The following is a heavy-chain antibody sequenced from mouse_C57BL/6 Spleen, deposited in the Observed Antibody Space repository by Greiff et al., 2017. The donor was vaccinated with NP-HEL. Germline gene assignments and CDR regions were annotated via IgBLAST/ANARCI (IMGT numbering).Heavy chain of an antibody. CDR3: ARNGSSYNFDY. V-gene: IGHV5-17*01. CDR2: ISSGSSTI. D-gene: IGHD1-1*01. J-gene: IGHJ2*01. CDR1: GFTFSDYG. Sequence: EVKLEESGGGLVKPGGSLKLSCAASGFTFSDYGMHWVRQAPEKGLEWVAYISSGSSTIYYADTVKGRFTISRDNAKNTLFLQMTSLRSENTSMYYCARNGSSYNFDYWGQGTTLTVSS.